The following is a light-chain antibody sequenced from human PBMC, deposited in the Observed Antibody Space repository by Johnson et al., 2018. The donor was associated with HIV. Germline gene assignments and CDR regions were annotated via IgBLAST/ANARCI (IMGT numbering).Light chain of an antibody. J-gene: IGLJ1*01. CDR2: DNN. CDR3: GTWDSSLSAYV. V-gene: IGLV1-51*01. Sequence: QSVSTQPPSVSAAPGQKVTISCSGSSSNIGNNYVSWYQHLPGRAPKLLIYDNNKRPSGIPDRFSGSKSGTSATLGITGLQTGDEADYYCGTWDSSLSAYVFGTGTKVTVL. CDR1: SSNIGNNY.